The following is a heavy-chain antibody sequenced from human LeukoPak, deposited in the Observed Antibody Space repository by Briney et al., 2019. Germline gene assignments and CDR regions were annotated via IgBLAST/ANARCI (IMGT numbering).Heavy chain of an antibody. CDR1: GFTFSSYT. Sequence: GGCLRLSCAASGFTFSSYTMNWVRQAPGKGLEWVSSISGTSGYIYYADSVKGRFTISRDNAKKSLYLQMNSLRADDTAVYYCARDHYYYDSSGYYHWGQGTLVTVSS. V-gene: IGHV3-21*01. CDR3: ARDHYYYDSSGYYH. D-gene: IGHD3-22*01. J-gene: IGHJ5*02. CDR2: ISGTSGYI.